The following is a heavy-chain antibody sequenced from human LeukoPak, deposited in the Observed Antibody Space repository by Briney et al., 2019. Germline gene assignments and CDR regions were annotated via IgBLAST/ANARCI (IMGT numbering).Heavy chain of an antibody. J-gene: IGHJ4*02. Sequence: PSQTLSLTRTVSGGSINNGGYYWSWIRQHPGKGLEWIGYIYYSGSSYYNPSLRSRVTISVDTSKNHFSLKLSSVTAADTAVYYCARNRDGYNSFDYWGQGTLVTVSS. V-gene: IGHV4-31*03. CDR1: GGSINNGGYY. CDR2: IYYSGSS. CDR3: ARNRDGYNSFDY. D-gene: IGHD5-24*01.